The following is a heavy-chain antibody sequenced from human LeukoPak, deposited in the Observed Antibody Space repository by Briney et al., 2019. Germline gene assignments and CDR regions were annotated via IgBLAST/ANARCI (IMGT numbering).Heavy chain of an antibody. D-gene: IGHD3-22*01. CDR3: ARDSQTYYYDSSGAPVDY. CDR2: ISSSSSYI. Sequence: PGGSLRLSCAASGFTFSSYSMNWVRQAPGKGLEWVSSISSSSSYIYYADSVKGRFTISRDNAKNSLYLQMNSLRAEDTPVYYCARDSQTYYYDSSGAPVDYWGQGTLVTVSS. CDR1: GFTFSSYS. J-gene: IGHJ4*02. V-gene: IGHV3-21*01.